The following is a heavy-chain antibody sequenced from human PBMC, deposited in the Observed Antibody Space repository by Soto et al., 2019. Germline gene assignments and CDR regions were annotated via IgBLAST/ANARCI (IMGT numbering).Heavy chain of an antibody. J-gene: IGHJ4*02. CDR1: GYTFTSYG. CDR2: ISAYNGNT. V-gene: IGHV1-18*01. Sequence: ASVKVSCKASGYTFTSYGISWVRQAPGQGHEWMGWISAYNGNTNYAQKFQGRVTMTTEKSTSTAYMELRSLRSDDTAVYYCARALNTAVAGPQFDNWGQGALVTVSS. D-gene: IGHD6-19*01. CDR3: ARALNTAVAGPQFDN.